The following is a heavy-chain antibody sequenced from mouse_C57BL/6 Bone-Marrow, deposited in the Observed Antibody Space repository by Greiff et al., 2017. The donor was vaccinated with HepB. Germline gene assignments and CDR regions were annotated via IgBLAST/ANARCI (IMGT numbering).Heavy chain of an antibody. V-gene: IGHV5-16*01. CDR2: INYDGSST. CDR1: GFTFSDYY. D-gene: IGHD2-3*01. J-gene: IGHJ4*01. CDR3: ARDGYYVGNAMDY. Sequence: EVKLQESEGGLVQPGSSMKLSCTASGFTFSDYYMAWVRQVPEKGLEWVANINYDGSSTYYLDSLKSRFIISRDNAKNILYLQMSSLQSEDTATYYCARDGYYVGNAMDYWGQGTSVTVSS.